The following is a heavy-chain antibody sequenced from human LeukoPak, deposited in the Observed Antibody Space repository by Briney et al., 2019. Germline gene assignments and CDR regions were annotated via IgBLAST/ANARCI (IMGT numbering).Heavy chain of an antibody. D-gene: IGHD3-16*02. CDR3: AKDMITFGGVIAPHPDDAFDI. CDR1: GFTLSSYV. CDR2: ISGSGGST. J-gene: IGHJ3*02. Sequence: GGSLRLSCAASGFTLSSYVMSWVRQAPGKGLERVSAISGSGGSTYYADSVKGRFTISRDNSKNTLYLQMNSLRAEDTAVYYCAKDMITFGGVIAPHPDDAFDIWGQGTMVTVSS. V-gene: IGHV3-23*01.